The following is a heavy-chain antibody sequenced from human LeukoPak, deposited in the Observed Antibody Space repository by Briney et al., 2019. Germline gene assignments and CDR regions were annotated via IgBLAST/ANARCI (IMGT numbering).Heavy chain of an antibody. CDR1: GFTFDDYA. V-gene: IGHV3-9*01. CDR2: ISWNSGSI. CDR3: AKDRYSSGYYYLDY. D-gene: IGHD3-22*01. Sequence: GRSLRLSCAASGFTFDDYAMPWVRQAPGKGLEWVSGISWNSGSIGYADSVKGRFTISRDNAKNSLYLQMNSLRAEDTALYYCAKDRYSSGYYYLDYWGQGTLVTVSS. J-gene: IGHJ4*02.